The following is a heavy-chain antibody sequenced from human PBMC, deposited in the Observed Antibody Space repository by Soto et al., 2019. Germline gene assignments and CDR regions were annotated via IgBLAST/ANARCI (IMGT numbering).Heavy chain of an antibody. Sequence: PGGSLRLSCAASGFTFSSYSMNWVRQAPGKGLEWVSSISSSSSYIYYADSVKGRFTISRDNAKNSLYLQMNSLRAEDTAVYYCARDPLLLTYYFDYWGQGTLVTSPQ. V-gene: IGHV3-21*01. CDR3: ARDPLLLTYYFDY. J-gene: IGHJ4*02. D-gene: IGHD3-22*01. CDR2: ISSSSSYI. CDR1: GFTFSSYS.